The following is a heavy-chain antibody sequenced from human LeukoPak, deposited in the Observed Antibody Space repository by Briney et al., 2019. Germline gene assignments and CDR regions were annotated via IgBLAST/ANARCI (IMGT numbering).Heavy chain of an antibody. CDR2: ISYDGSNK. D-gene: IGHD1-26*01. J-gene: IGHJ4*02. CDR3: ARAVGATNY. Sequence: GGSLRLSCVASGFTFSSYWMSWVRQAPGKGLEWVAVISYDGSNKYYADSVKGRFTISRDNSKNTLYLQMNSLRAEDTAVYYCARAVGATNYWGQGTLVTVSS. V-gene: IGHV3-30*03. CDR1: GFTFSSYW.